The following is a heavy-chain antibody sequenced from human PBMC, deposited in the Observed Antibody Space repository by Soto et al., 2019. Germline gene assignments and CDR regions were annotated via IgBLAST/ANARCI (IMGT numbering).Heavy chain of an antibody. J-gene: IGHJ3*01. CDR1: GFNFNDFS. CDR2: IGGISKTI. Sequence: GGSLRLSCAASGFNFNDFSMNWVRQAPGTGLEWVAYIGGISKTISYAESVKGRYTISRDNAKNSLFLQMNSLIADDTAIYYCARDSAYAFDFWGQGTMVTVSS. CDR3: ARDSAYAFDF. V-gene: IGHV3-48*04.